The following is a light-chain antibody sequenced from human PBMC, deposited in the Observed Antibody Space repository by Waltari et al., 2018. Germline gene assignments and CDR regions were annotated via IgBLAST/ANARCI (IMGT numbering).Light chain of an antibody. V-gene: IGKV3-20*01. J-gene: IGKJ1*01. CDR3: QQHGTLPAT. Sequence: EIVLTQSPGTASLSPGERVTLSCRASQTVGSSSLAWYQQKPGPAPRLFIYRASRRATGIPYRFSGSGSGTDFSLTISRLEPEDFAVYYWQQHGTLPATFGQGTKVEIK. CDR1: QTVGSSS. CDR2: RAS.